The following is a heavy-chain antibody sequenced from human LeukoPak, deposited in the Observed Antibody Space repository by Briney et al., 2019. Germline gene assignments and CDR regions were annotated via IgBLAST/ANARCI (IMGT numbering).Heavy chain of an antibody. CDR2: IYYSGST. CDR1: GGSFSGYY. Sequence: SETLSLTCAVYGGSFSGYYWSWIRQPPGKGLEWIGYIYYSGSTYYNPSLKSRVTISVDTSKNQFSLKLSSVTAADTAVYYCARDRVGATGFDYWGQGTLVTVSS. V-gene: IGHV4-34*09. D-gene: IGHD1-26*01. CDR3: ARDRVGATGFDY. J-gene: IGHJ4*02.